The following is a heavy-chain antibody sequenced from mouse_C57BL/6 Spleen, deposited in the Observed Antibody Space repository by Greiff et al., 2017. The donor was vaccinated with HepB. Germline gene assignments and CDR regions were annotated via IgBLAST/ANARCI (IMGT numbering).Heavy chain of an antibody. CDR1: GFTFSSYG. J-gene: IGHJ4*01. D-gene: IGHD4-1*01. V-gene: IGHV5-6*01. Sequence: EVKLVESGGDLVKPGGSLKLSCAASGFTFSSYGMSWVRQTPDKRLEWVATISSGGSYTYYPDSVKGRFTISRDNAKNTLYLQRSSLKSEDTAMYCCARSTGTNAMDYWGQGTSVTVSS. CDR2: ISSGGSYT. CDR3: ARSTGTNAMDY.